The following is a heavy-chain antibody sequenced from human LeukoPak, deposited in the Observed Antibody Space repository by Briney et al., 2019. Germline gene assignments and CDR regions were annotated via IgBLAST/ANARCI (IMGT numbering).Heavy chain of an antibody. V-gene: IGHV3-21*01. CDR2: ISSSSSYI. J-gene: IGHJ4*02. CDR1: GFTFSSYS. D-gene: IGHD1-26*01. CDR3: ASGSYYTNYFDY. Sequence: GGSLRLSCAAPGFTFSSYSMNWVRQAPGKGLEWVSSISSSSSYIYYADSVKGRFTISRDNAKNSLYLQMNSLRAEDTAVYYCASGSYYTNYFDYWGQGTLVTVSS.